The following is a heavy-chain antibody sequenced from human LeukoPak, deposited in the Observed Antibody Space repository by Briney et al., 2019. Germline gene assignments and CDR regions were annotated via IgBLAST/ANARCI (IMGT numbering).Heavy chain of an antibody. V-gene: IGHV1-8*01. D-gene: IGHD6-13*01. CDR1: GYIFTDYD. CDR3: ARGGSGSWYSGWFDP. Sequence: ASVKVSCKTSGYIFTDYDINWVRQATGQGLEWMGWLNPYSGSAGYAQDFQGRVTITTDESTSTAYMELSSLRSEDTAVYYCARGGSGSWYSGWFDPWGQGTLVTVSS. CDR2: LNPYSGSA. J-gene: IGHJ5*02.